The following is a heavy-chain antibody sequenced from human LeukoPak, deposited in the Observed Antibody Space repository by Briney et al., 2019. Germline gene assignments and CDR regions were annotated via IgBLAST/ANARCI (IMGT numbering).Heavy chain of an antibody. CDR3: ARDGRLRLNYYYYYGMDV. D-gene: IGHD5-12*01. Sequence: ASVKVSCKASGGTFSSFAISWVRQAPGQGLEWMGRIIPIFGIANYAQKSQGRVTITADKSTSTAYMELSSLRSEDTAVYYCARDGRLRLNYYYYYGMDVWGQGTTVTVSS. CDR2: IIPIFGIA. V-gene: IGHV1-69*04. J-gene: IGHJ6*02. CDR1: GGTFSSFA.